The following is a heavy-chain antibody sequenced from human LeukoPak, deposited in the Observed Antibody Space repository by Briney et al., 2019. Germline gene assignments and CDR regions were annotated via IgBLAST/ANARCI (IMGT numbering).Heavy chain of an antibody. CDR3: DYQGK. CDR2: ITGSGTPK. D-gene: IGHD5-12*01. Sequence: GGSLRLSWAASGFIFSSSEINWMRQAPGKGPEWLSSITGSGTPKHYADSVKGRFTISRDSVKTVVYLQMNSLRDEDTAVYYCDYQGKWGQGTLVTVSS. J-gene: IGHJ1*01. V-gene: IGHV3-48*03. CDR1: GFIFSSSE.